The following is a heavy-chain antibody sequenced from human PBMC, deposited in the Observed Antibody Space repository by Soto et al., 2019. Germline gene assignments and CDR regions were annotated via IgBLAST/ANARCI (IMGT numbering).Heavy chain of an antibody. Sequence: QITLNESGPTVVRPTEPLTVTCRFSGFSLTTSGVGVGWIRQSPGKAPEWLALIYWDDDKRYSASLKSRLTITEDTSKYQVVLTVSDLDPTDTATYYCAHMDLLTVFGLVTTPAIYFYFWGEGTPVAVSS. V-gene: IGHV2-5*02. J-gene: IGHJ4*02. D-gene: IGHD3-3*01. CDR3: AHMDLLTVFGLVTTPAIYFYF. CDR2: IYWDDDK. CDR1: GFSLTTSGVG.